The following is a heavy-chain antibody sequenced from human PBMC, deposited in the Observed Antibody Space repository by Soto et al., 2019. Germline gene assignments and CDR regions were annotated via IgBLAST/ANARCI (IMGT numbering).Heavy chain of an antibody. CDR2: ISAANGNT. V-gene: IGHV1-18*01. CDR3: AGDSVRYCSGGVCYQGDYYFAMDV. J-gene: IGHJ6*02. D-gene: IGHD2-8*02. CDR1: GYTFTTYG. Sequence: QVQLVQSGGEVKKSGASVTVSCKAPGYTFTTYGFSWVRQAPGQGLEWMGWISAANGNTNYAQSLQGRVTMTTDTYTSTADMEPRSRRADDTAVYYRAGDSVRYCSGGVCYQGDYYFAMDVWGQGTTVTVS.